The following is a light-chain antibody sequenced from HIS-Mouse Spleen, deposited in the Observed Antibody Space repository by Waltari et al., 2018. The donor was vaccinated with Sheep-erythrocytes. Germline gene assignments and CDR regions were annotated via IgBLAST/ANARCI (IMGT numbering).Light chain of an antibody. CDR2: DGS. CDR3: CSYAGSSTYYV. J-gene: IGLJ1*01. V-gene: IGLV2-23*01. CDR1: SSDGGGYNL. Sequence: QSALTQPASVSGSPGQSITISCPGTSSDGGGYNLVSWYQQHPGKAPNLLFYDGSKRPSGVSNRLAGSKSGNTASLTISGLQAEDEADYYCCSYAGSSTYYVFGTGTKVTVL.